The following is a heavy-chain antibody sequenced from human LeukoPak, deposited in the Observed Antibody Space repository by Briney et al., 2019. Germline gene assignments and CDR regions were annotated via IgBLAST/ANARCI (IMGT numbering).Heavy chain of an antibody. CDR2: FDPEDGET. Sequence: GASVKVSCKVSGYTLTELSMHWVRQAPGKGLEWMGGFDPEDGETIYAQKFQGRVTMTEDTSTDTAYMELSSLRSEDTAVYYCARDPEYSSGNDAFDIWGQGTMVTVSS. CDR3: ARDPEYSSGNDAFDI. V-gene: IGHV1-24*01. D-gene: IGHD6-19*01. CDR1: GYTLTELS. J-gene: IGHJ3*02.